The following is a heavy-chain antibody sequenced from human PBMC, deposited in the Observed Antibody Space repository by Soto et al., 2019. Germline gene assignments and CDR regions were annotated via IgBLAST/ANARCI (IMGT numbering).Heavy chain of an antibody. CDR3: ALIKDCSRTHCDLASFDP. J-gene: IGHJ5*02. Sequence: SGPTLVNPTETLTLTCTVSGLSVSNGILGVSGIREPPGKALEWLAHIFSNDDKSYSTSLKRRLTISEDTSRSQVVLTMTNMDPVDAATYYCALIKDCSRTHCDLASFDPWGRGTLVILSS. CDR2: IFSNDDK. CDR1: GLSVSNGILG. V-gene: IGHV2-26*01. D-gene: IGHD2-21*02.